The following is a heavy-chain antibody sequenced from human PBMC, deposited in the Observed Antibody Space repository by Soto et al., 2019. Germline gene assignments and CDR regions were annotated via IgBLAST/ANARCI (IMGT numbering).Heavy chain of an antibody. CDR1: GGSFSGYY. D-gene: IGHD2-15*01. J-gene: IGHJ4*02. V-gene: IGHV4-34*01. CDR2: INHSGST. Sequence: PSETLSLTCAVYGGSFSGYYWSWIRQPPGRGLEWIGEINHSGSTNYNPSLKSRVTISVDTSKNQFSLKLSSVTAADTAVYYCARGRGWYRSDYWGQGTLVTVS. CDR3: ARGRGWYRSDY.